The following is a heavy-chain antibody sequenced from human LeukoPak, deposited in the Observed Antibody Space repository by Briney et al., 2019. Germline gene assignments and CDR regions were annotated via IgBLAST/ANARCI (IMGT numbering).Heavy chain of an antibody. CDR2: IIVGTGTT. CDR3: AAERYGGISDCCNFEI. Sequence: SVKVSCKSSGFTFSTSAVQWVRQARGQRLEWIGWIIVGTGTTNYAQSLQGRLTITRDMSTNTAYMELSSLRSEDTAIYYCAAERYGGISDCCNFEIWGQGTMVTVSS. D-gene: IGHD4-23*01. J-gene: IGHJ3*02. CDR1: GFTFSTSA. V-gene: IGHV1-58*01.